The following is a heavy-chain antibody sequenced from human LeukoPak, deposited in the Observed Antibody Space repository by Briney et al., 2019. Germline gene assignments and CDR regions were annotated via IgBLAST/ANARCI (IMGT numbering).Heavy chain of an antibody. D-gene: IGHD6-19*01. J-gene: IGHJ4*02. Sequence: PGGSLRLSCVASGFTFSSYGMNWLRQSPGKGLEWVSYISGSGTTMYYADSVKGRFTISRDNAKNSLYLQMNSLRAEDTAIYYCARSVQWLPYWGQGTLVTVSS. CDR3: ARSVQWLPY. V-gene: IGHV3-48*03. CDR1: GFTFSSYG. CDR2: ISGSGTTM.